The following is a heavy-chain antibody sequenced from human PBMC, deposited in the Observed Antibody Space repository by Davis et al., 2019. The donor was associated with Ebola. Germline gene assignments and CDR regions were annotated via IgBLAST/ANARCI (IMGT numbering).Heavy chain of an antibody. CDR1: GGSIDNTY. CDR3: TRAARQCGPGCYFES. Sequence: SETLSLTCTFSGGSIDNTYWNWVRQPPGKGLEWIGYVYTSGSTNYNPSLKSRLTISLDTSKNQFSLKLTSVTAADTAVYYCTRAARQCGPGCYFESWGQGTLVTVSS. CDR2: VYTSGST. D-gene: IGHD6-19*01. V-gene: IGHV4-59*01. J-gene: IGHJ5*01.